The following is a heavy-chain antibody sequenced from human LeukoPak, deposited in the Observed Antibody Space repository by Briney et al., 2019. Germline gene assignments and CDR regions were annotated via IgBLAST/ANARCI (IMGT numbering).Heavy chain of an antibody. J-gene: IGHJ4*02. D-gene: IGHD3-3*01. CDR3: ARGALRFLEWLLSPDRGYFDY. V-gene: IGHV4-34*01. CDR2: INHSGST. Sequence: PSETLSLTCAVYGGSFSGYYWSWIRQPPGKGLEWIGEINHSGSTNYNPSLKSRVTISVDTSKNQFSLKLSSVTAADTAVYYCARGALRFLEWLLSPDRGYFDYWGQGTLVTVSS. CDR1: GGSFSGYY.